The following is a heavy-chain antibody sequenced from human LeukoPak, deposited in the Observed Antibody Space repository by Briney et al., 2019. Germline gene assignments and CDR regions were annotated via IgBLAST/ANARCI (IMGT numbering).Heavy chain of an antibody. CDR1: GGSISSYY. CDR3: ARDHIYDFWSGPPLGFDP. J-gene: IGHJ5*02. D-gene: IGHD3-3*01. CDR2: IYYSGST. V-gene: IGHV4-59*12. Sequence: SETLSLTCTVSGGSISSYYWSWIRQPPGKGLEWIGYIYYSGSTNYNPSLKSRVTISVDTSKNQFSLKLSSVTAADTAVYYCARDHIYDFWSGPPLGFDPWGQGTLVTVSS.